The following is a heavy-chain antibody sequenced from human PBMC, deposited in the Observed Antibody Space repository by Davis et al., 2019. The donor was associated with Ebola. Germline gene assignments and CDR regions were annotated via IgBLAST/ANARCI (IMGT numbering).Heavy chain of an antibody. CDR2: ISYDGSNK. J-gene: IGHJ5*02. V-gene: IGHV3-30*03. CDR3: ARDISPSSNWFDP. Sequence: GESLKISCAASGFTFSSYGMHWVRQAPGKGLEWVAVISYDGSNKYYADSVKGRFTISRDNSKNTLYLQMNSLRAEDTAVYYCARDISPSSNWFDPWGQGTLVTVSS. CDR1: GFTFSSYG.